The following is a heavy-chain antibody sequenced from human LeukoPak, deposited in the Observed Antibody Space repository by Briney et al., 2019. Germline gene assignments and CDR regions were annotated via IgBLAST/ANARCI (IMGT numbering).Heavy chain of an antibody. CDR1: GGSIRSSNYY. CDR2: IYYSGST. Sequence: SETLSLTCNVLGGSIRSSNYYWGWIRQPPGKVLEWIGSIYYSGSTYYNPSLKGRGTTSVDTSNNQFSLKLTSATATDTAVYYCVRLFYYDSRGPPSWGQGTLVTVSS. CDR3: VRLFYYDSRGPPS. D-gene: IGHD3-22*01. V-gene: IGHV4-39*01. J-gene: IGHJ5*02.